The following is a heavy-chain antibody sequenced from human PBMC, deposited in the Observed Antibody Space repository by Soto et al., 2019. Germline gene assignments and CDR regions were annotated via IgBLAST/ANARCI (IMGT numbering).Heavy chain of an antibody. CDR1: GFTFSNYA. V-gene: IGHV3-23*01. D-gene: IGHD3-10*01. J-gene: IGHJ6*02. CDR3: AKAKLLWFGEYYGMDV. Sequence: GGSLSLSCAASGFTFSNYAMHWVRQAPSKGLEWVSAINDGGGSTYYADSVKGRFTISRDNSKNTLYLQMNSLRAEDTAVYYCAKAKLLWFGEYYGMDVWGQGTTVTVSS. CDR2: INDGGGST.